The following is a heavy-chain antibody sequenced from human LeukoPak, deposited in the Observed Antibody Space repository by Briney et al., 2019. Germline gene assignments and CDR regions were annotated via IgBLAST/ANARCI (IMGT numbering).Heavy chain of an antibody. D-gene: IGHD3-10*01. J-gene: IGHJ4*02. Sequence: SETLSLTCTVSGGSISSSYCSWIRQPAGKGLEWIGRIYTTGSTDSTDFNPSLKSRVTMSVDTSKNQFSLKLGSVTAADTAVYCCAGFGAGSYYWGQGTLVTVSS. CDR3: AGFGAGSYY. CDR1: GGSISSSY. CDR2: IYTTGSTDST. V-gene: IGHV4-4*07.